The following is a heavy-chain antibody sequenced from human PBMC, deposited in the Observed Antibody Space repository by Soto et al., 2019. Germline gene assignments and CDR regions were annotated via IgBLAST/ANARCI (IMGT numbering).Heavy chain of an antibody. CDR3: ARQVSWWVGTFD. Sequence: SETLSLTCSVSGVSMSNNNDYWGWIRQPPGKGLEWIGSIHYSETTKYNPSLKNRVSISVDTSKKQFSLRLSSVTAADTAVYYCARQVSWWVGTFDWGQGTLVTVSS. CDR1: GVSMSNNNDY. V-gene: IGHV4-39*01. J-gene: IGHJ4*02. D-gene: IGHD2-15*01. CDR2: IHYSETT.